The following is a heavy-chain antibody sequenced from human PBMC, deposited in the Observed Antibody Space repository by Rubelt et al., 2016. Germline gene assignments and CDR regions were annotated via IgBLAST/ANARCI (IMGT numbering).Heavy chain of an antibody. D-gene: IGHD7-27*01. CDR3: ATNWGQGTSAY. Sequence: QVQLVQSGAEVKKPRSSVKVSCKASGGTFSSYAISWVRQAPGQGLEWLGGIIPIFGTAKYAKKFKGRGTITADESTSTAYVELSSLRSEDTAVYYCATNWGQGTSAYWGQGTLVTVSS. J-gene: IGHJ4*02. CDR1: GGTFSSYA. V-gene: IGHV1-69*01. CDR2: IIPIFGTA.